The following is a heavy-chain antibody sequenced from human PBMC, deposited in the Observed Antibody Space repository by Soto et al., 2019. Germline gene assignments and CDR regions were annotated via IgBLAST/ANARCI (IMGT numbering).Heavy chain of an antibody. Sequence: QVQLVQSGAEVKKPGASVKVSCKASGYTFTSYYMHWVRQAPGQGLEWMGIINPSGGSTSYAQKFQGRVTMTRDTSTSTVYMELSSLRSEDTAVYYCAREKKKLAAAGGRWGDYYGMDVWGQGTTVTVSS. J-gene: IGHJ6*02. CDR3: AREKKKLAAAGGRWGDYYGMDV. D-gene: IGHD6-13*01. CDR1: GYTFTSYY. V-gene: IGHV1-46*01. CDR2: INPSGGST.